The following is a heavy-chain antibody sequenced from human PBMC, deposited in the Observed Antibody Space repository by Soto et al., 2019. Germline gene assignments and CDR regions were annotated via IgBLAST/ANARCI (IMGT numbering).Heavy chain of an antibody. D-gene: IGHD3-16*01. J-gene: IGHJ4*02. CDR1: GFTFSSHA. CDR3: VRYGRNADYDY. CDR2: IHGTRSII. Sequence: EVQLVESGGGLVQPGGSLKLSCAVSGFTFSSHAMNWVRQAPGKGLEWVAYIHGTRSIIYYADSVKGRFTISRDNAKNSLYLQMDSLRDEDTAVYYCVRYGRNADYDYWGQGTLVSVSS. V-gene: IGHV3-48*02.